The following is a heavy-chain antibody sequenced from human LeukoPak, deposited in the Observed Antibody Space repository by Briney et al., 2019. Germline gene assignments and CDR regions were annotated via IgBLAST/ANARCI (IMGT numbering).Heavy chain of an antibody. Sequence: GGSLRLSCAASGFTFNNYAMNWVRQAPGKGLEWVSAISGGVTYYTDSVKGRFTISRDNSKNTLYLQMNSLRAEDTAVYYCARGSGSYPPYYYHMDIWGKGTTVTVYS. CDR1: GFTFNNYA. V-gene: IGHV3-23*01. D-gene: IGHD3-10*01. J-gene: IGHJ6*03. CDR2: ISGGVT. CDR3: ARGSGSYPPYYYHMDI.